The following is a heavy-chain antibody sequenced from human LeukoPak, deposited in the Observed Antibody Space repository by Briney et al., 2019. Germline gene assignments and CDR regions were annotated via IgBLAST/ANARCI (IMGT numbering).Heavy chain of an antibody. Sequence: PSQTLSLTCAVSGGSISSGGYSWSWIRQPPGKGLEWIGYIYYSGSTYYNPSLKSRVIISVDTSKNQFSLKLSSVTAADTAVYYCARGATVTNDAFDIWGQGTMVTVSS. V-gene: IGHV4-30-4*07. J-gene: IGHJ3*02. CDR2: IYYSGST. CDR1: GGSISSGGYS. CDR3: ARGATVTNDAFDI. D-gene: IGHD4-17*01.